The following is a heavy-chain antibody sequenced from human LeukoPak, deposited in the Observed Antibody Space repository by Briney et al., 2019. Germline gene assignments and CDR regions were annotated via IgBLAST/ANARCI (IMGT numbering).Heavy chain of an antibody. V-gene: IGHV4-34*01. CDR1: GGSFSGYY. Sequence: PSETLSLTCAVYGGSFSGYYWSWIRQPPGKGLEWIGEINHSGSTNYNPSLKSRVTISVDTSKNQFSLKLSSVTAADTAVYYCARAPRIQLHYFGYWGQGTLVTVSS. CDR3: ARAPRIQLHYFGY. J-gene: IGHJ4*02. CDR2: INHSGST. D-gene: IGHD5-18*01.